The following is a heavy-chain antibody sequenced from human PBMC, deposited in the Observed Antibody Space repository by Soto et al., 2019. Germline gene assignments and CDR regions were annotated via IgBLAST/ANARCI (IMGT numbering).Heavy chain of an antibody. J-gene: IGHJ6*02. CDR1: GYTFTTYD. D-gene: IGHD3-22*01. Sequence: QVQLVQSGGEVKKPGASVKVSCKASGYTFTTYDLSWVRQAPGQGLEWMGWISAYNGNTNHAQNLQGRVTMTTDTSTSTAYMELRSLRSDDTAVYYCARVIGYYYHMDVWGQGTTVTVSS. V-gene: IGHV1-18*01. CDR2: ISAYNGNT. CDR3: ARVIGYYYHMDV.